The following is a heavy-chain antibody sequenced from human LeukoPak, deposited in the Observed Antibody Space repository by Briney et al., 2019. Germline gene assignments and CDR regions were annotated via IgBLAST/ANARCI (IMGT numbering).Heavy chain of an antibody. J-gene: IGHJ4*02. CDR1: GFTFSRNW. D-gene: IGHD3-10*01. Sequence: GGSLRLSCAASGFTFSRNWMHWVRQAPGKGLVWVSRINSDGSITNYADSVKGRFTISRDNAKNTLYLQMNSLRAEDTAVYYCARDLQLWSREFDYWGQGALVTVSS. CDR2: INSDGSIT. V-gene: IGHV3-74*01. CDR3: ARDLQLWSREFDY.